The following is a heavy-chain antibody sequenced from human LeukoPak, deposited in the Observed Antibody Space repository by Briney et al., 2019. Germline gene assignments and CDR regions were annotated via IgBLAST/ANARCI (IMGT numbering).Heavy chain of an antibody. CDR3: ATARDSSGYFDAFDI. Sequence: GRSLRLSCAASGFTFSSYAMHWVRQAPGKGLEWVAVIWYDGSNKYYADSVKGRFTISRDNSKNTLYLQMNSLRAEDTAVYYCATARDSSGYFDAFDIWGQGTMVTVSS. CDR2: IWYDGSNK. J-gene: IGHJ3*02. D-gene: IGHD3-22*01. CDR1: GFTFSSYA. V-gene: IGHV3-33*01.